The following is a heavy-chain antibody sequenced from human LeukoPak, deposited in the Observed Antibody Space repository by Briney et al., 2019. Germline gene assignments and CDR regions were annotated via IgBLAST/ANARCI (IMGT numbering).Heavy chain of an antibody. CDR2: ISAYNGNT. CDR3: ARDSLTIFGVVIIAPFNYYYYYGMDV. CDR1: GYTFTIYG. J-gene: IGHJ6*02. D-gene: IGHD3-3*01. V-gene: IGHV1-18*01. Sequence: ASVKVSCKASGYTFTIYGISWVRQAPGQGLEWMGWISAYNGNTNYAQKLQGRVTMTTDTSTSTAYMELRSLRSDDTAVYYCARDSLTIFGVVIIAPFNYYYYYGMDVWGQGTTVTVSS.